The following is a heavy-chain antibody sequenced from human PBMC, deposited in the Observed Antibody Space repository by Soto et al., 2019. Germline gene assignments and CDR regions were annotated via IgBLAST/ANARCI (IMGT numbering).Heavy chain of an antibody. CDR3: AKSPRGEMATD. CDR1: GYTFINYH. J-gene: IGHJ4*02. CDR2: INTYNGMT. D-gene: IGHD5-12*01. Sequence: QVQLVQSGGEVKKPGASVTVSCKASGYTFINYHITWVRQAPGQGLEWMAWINTYNGMTDYAQRFQGRVTMNRDTSTSTDYMELRNLGSADTAVYFCAKSPRGEMATDWGQGTLVTVSS. V-gene: IGHV1-18*01.